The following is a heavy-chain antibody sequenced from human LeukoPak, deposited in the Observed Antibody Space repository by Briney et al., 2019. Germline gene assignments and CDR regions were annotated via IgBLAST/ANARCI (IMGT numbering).Heavy chain of an antibody. J-gene: IGHJ3*02. Sequence: SETLSLTCTVSGDSLNSATFYWAWIRQSPGRGLELIAYTYNRGNTYYNPSLNSRVTISVDTSKNQFSLKLRSVTAADSAVYYCARDFWAATGAFEIWGQGASVTVSS. CDR3: ARDFWAATGAFEI. CDR1: GDSLNSATFY. V-gene: IGHV4-61*01. CDR2: TYNRGNT. D-gene: IGHD3/OR15-3a*01.